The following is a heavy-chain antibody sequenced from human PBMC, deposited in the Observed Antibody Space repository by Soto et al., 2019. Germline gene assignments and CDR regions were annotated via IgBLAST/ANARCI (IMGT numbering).Heavy chain of an antibody. Sequence: QVQLVQSGAEVKKPGSSVKVSCKASGGTFSSYAISWVRQAPGQGREWMGGIIPIFGTANYAQKFQGRVTITADESTSTAYMELSRLRSEDTAVYYCARSVGVAPNKANPRYFDLWGRGTLVTVSS. V-gene: IGHV1-69*01. D-gene: IGHD3-10*01. J-gene: IGHJ2*01. CDR2: IIPIFGTA. CDR3: ARSVGVAPNKANPRYFDL. CDR1: GGTFSSYA.